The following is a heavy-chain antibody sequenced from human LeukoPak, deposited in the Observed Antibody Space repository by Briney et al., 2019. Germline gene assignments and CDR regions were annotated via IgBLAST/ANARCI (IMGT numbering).Heavy chain of an antibody. CDR3: ARESDGGGYRFDY. D-gene: IGHD3-22*01. Sequence: PGGSLRLSCAASGFNFSSYEMIWVRQAPGQGLEWFAYISSSGDRTLYCSASMRGRFTVSRDNAKNSLYLQMNTLTIEDTAVYYCARESDGGGYRFDYWGQGSLVTVSS. J-gene: IGHJ4*02. CDR2: ISSSGDRTL. V-gene: IGHV3-48*03. CDR1: GFNFSSYE.